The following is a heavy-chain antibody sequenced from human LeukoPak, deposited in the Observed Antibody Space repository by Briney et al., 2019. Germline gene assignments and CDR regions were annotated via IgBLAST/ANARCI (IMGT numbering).Heavy chain of an antibody. V-gene: IGHV3-7*03. CDR3: ARAQTTVTSRNWFDP. CDR2: IKQDGSEK. Sequence: GGSLRLSCAASGFTFSSYWMSWVRQAPGKGLEGVADIKQDGSEKYYVDSVKGRFTISRDNAKNSLYLQMNSLRAEDTAVYYCARAQTTVTSRNWFDPWGQGTLVTVSS. J-gene: IGHJ5*02. D-gene: IGHD4-17*01. CDR1: GFTFSSYW.